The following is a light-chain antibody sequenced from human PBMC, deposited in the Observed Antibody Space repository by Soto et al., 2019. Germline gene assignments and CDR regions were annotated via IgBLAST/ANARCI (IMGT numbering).Light chain of an antibody. J-gene: IGLJ2*01. CDR1: SSDVGGYNY. CDR2: EVS. Sequence: QSALTRPASVSGSPGQSITISCTGTSSDVGGYNYVSWYQHHPGKAPKLMIYEVSSRPSGVSNRFSGSKSGNTASLTISGLQAEDEADYYCSSYTRSSTRVFGGGTKLTVL. V-gene: IGLV2-14*01. CDR3: SSYTRSSTRV.